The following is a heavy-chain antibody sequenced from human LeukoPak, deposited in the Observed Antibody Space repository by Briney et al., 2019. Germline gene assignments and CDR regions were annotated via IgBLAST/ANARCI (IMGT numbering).Heavy chain of an antibody. CDR2: MNPNSGHA. J-gene: IGHJ4*02. CDR1: GYTFTSYG. V-gene: IGHV1-8*02. D-gene: IGHD3-9*01. CDR3: ARGLYDILTGSTYFDY. Sequence: ASVKVSCKASGYTFTSYGINWVRQAPGQGLEWMGWMNPNSGHAAYAQKFQGRVTMTRNTSISTAYMELSSLRSEDTAVYYCARGLYDILTGSTYFDYWGLGTLVTVSS.